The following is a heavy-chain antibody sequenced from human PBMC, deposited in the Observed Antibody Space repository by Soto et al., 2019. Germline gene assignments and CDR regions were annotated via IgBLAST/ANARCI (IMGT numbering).Heavy chain of an antibody. CDR3: AREEGLLNTFDP. CDR1: GFTFSSYS. J-gene: IGHJ5*02. Sequence: EVQLVESGGGLVQPGGSLRLSCAASGFTFSSYSMNWVRQAPGKGLEWVSYISSSSSTIYYADSVKGRFTISRDNAKNLLYLQMNRLSAADKGVYYCAREEGLLNTFDPWGQGTPVTVSS. CDR2: ISSSSSTI. V-gene: IGHV3-48*01. D-gene: IGHD2-15*01.